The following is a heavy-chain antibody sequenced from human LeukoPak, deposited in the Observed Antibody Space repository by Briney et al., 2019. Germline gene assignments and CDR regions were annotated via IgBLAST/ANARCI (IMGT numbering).Heavy chain of an antibody. CDR1: GFTFSDYW. CDR2: TKPDGSEK. D-gene: IGHD3-22*01. J-gene: IGHJ4*02. Sequence: GGSLRLSCAVSGFTFSDYWMSWFGQGPGKGRGWVANTKPDGSEKYYVDSVKGRFTISSDNAKNSRFLQMNSLSAEDTAMYYCARDNDYDNCFDYWGQGILVTVSS. CDR3: ARDNDYDNCFDY. V-gene: IGHV3-7*01.